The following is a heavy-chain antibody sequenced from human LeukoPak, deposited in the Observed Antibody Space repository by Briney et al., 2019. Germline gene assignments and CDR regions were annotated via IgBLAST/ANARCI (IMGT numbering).Heavy chain of an antibody. Sequence: PGGSLRLSCAASGFTFSSYAMSWVRQAPGKGLEWVSSISGSGGSTYYADSVKGRFTIPRDNSKNTLYLQMNSLRAEDTAVYYCAKDQEKDHYYGSGSAYWGQGTLVTVSS. V-gene: IGHV3-23*01. J-gene: IGHJ4*02. CDR1: GFTFSSYA. CDR2: ISGSGGST. CDR3: AKDQEKDHYYGSGSAY. D-gene: IGHD3-10*01.